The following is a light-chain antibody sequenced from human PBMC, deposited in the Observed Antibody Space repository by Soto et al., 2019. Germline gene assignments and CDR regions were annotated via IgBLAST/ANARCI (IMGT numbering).Light chain of an antibody. CDR1: SGSIGSSY. CDR3: QSYDTSNPLV. CDR2: EDN. V-gene: IGLV6-57*01. J-gene: IGLJ3*02. Sequence: NFMLTQPHSVSESPGKTVTISCTRSSGSIGSSYVQWYQQRPGSSPTTVIFEDNQRPTGVPVRFSGSIDSSSNSASLVISGLRTEDEADYYCQSYDTSNPLVFGAGTKVTVL.